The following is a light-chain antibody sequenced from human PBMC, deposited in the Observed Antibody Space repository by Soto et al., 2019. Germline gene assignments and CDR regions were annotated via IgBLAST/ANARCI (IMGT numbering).Light chain of an antibody. CDR3: CSDTTTSALAV. CDR2: EVN. V-gene: IGLV2-14*01. CDR1: ISYVGGYSY. J-gene: IGLJ1*01. Sequence: LTQPASVSGSPGQSITISCTGAISYVGGYSYVSWYQQYPGKAPKLIIFEVNVRPSGVSDRFSGSKSGNTASLTISGLQAEDVADYFCSDTTTSALAVFGTGTKVTVL.